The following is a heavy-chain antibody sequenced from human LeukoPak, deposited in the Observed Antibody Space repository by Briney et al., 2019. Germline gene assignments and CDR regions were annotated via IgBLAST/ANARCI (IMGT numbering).Heavy chain of an antibody. D-gene: IGHD3-22*01. Sequence: GGTLRLSCAASGFTFSSFRMSWVRQAPGKGLEWVSSITSSGSIVIYADSLKGRYTMSRDNAKNSLFLQVNSLRAEDTPVYHCATYYDDISGYFYAFDIWGQGTTVTVSS. CDR1: GFTFSSFR. CDR3: ATYYDDISGYFYAFDI. V-gene: IGHV3-21*01. CDR2: ITSSGSIV. J-gene: IGHJ3*02.